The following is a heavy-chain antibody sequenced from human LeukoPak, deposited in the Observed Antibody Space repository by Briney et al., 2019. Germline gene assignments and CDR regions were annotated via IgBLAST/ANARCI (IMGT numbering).Heavy chain of an antibody. J-gene: IGHJ3*02. CDR2: ISSSGST. D-gene: IGHD3-22*01. CDR1: GYSISSGYY. CDR3: ARGPYSYDSSGAFDI. Sequence: SETLSLACTVSGYSISSGYYWGWIRQPPGKGLEWIGRISSSGSTNYNPSLKSRVTISVDTSKNQFSLKLSSVTAADTAVYFCARGPYSYDSSGAFDIWGQGTMVTVSS. V-gene: IGHV4-38-2*02.